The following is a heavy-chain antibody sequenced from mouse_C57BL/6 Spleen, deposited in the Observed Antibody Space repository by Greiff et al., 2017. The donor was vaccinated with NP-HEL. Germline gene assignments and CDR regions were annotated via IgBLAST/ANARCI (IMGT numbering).Heavy chain of an antibody. D-gene: IGHD2-5*01. J-gene: IGHJ4*01. CDR2: IYPGDGDT. CDR3: ARYSNYLDY. Sequence: VQLQQSGPELVKPGASVKISCKASGYAFSSSWMNWVKQRPGKGLEWIGRIYPGDGDTNYNGKFKGKATLTADKSSSTAYMQLSSLTSEDSAGYFCARYSNYLDYWGQGTSVTVSS. V-gene: IGHV1-82*01. CDR1: GYAFSSSW.